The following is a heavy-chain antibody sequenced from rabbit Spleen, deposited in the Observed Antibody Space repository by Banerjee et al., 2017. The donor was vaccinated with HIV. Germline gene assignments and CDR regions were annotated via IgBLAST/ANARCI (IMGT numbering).Heavy chain of an antibody. V-gene: IGHV1S45*01. CDR1: GFSFSYSYW. CDR2: IDPVFGIT. CDR3: ARDAGTSFSTYGMDL. J-gene: IGHJ6*01. Sequence: QEQLEESGGDLVKPEGSLTLTCTASGFSFSYSYWICWVRQAPGKGLEWIGYIDPVFGITYYANWVNGRFSISRENAQNTVFLQMTSLTAADTATYFCARDAGTSFSTYGMDLWGPGTLVTVS. D-gene: IGHD8-1*01.